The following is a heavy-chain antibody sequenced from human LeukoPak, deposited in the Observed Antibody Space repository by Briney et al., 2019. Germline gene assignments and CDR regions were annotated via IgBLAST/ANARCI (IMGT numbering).Heavy chain of an antibody. Sequence: GRSLRLSCAASGFTFDDYAMHWVRQAPGKGLEWVSGISWNSGSIGYADSVKGRFTISRDNAKNSLCLQMNSLRAEDTALYYCARLVGATTGDWFDPWGQGTLVTVSS. V-gene: IGHV3-9*01. CDR1: GFTFDDYA. CDR3: ARLVGATTGDWFDP. CDR2: ISWNSGSI. J-gene: IGHJ5*02. D-gene: IGHD1-26*01.